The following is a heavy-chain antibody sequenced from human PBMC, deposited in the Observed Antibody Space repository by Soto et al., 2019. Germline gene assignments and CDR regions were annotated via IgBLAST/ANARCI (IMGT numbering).Heavy chain of an antibody. CDR2: IYYSGST. CDR3: ARVIYDDESQNWFDS. CDR1: GGSVNSGGYY. D-gene: IGHD4-17*01. V-gene: IGHV4-31*03. J-gene: IGHJ5*01. Sequence: TLSLTCTVSGGSVNSGGYYWAWIRQHPGKGLEWIGYIYYSGSTYYNPSLKSRVTISLDTSKNQFSLRLSSVTAADTAVYYCARVIYDDESQNWFDSWGQGTQVTVSS.